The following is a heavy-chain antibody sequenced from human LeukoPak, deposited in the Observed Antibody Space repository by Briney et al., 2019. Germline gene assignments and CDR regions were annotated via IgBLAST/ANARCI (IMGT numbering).Heavy chain of an antibody. D-gene: IGHD6-19*01. CDR2: INHTGGT. CDR3: ARGGYNNGWMKDATDY. V-gene: IGHV4-34*01. J-gene: IGHJ4*02. CDR1: GGSFSGHY. Sequence: PSETLSLTCGVYGGSFSGHYYNWIRQSPGRGLEWIAEINHTGGTNYNPSLKSRVTISIDTSKNQFSLKLNSVTAGATAVYYCARGGYNNGWMKDATDYWGQGTLVTVSS.